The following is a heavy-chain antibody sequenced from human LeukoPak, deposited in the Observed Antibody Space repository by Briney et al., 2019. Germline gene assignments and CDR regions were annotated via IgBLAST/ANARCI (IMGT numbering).Heavy chain of an antibody. J-gene: IGHJ5*02. D-gene: IGHD3-16*01. CDR2: IYPGDSDT. CDR3: ARHSAAFGGVINWFDP. V-gene: IGHV5-51*01. CDR1: GYTFTSNW. Sequence: GESLKISCQASGYTFTSNWIGWVRQMPGKGLEWMGIIYPGDSDTRYSPSFQGQVTISADKSISTAYLQWSSLKASDTAMYYCARHSAAFGGVINWFDPWGQGTLVTVSS.